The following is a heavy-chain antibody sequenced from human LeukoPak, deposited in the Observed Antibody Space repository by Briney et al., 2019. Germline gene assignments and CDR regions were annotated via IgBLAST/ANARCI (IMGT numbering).Heavy chain of an antibody. V-gene: IGHV3-30*03. J-gene: IGHJ5*02. CDR2: IRQDGDGK. CDR1: GFAFSTYV. Sequence: GGSLRLSCAASGFAFSTYVMHWVRQAPGEGLEWVAVIRQDGDGKFYGNSVKGRFTISRDNSKNTLYLEMDSLRVEDTAQYFCAREDYTSGHAGALGFDPWGQGTLVTVSA. CDR3: AREDYTSGHAGALGFDP. D-gene: IGHD3-22*01.